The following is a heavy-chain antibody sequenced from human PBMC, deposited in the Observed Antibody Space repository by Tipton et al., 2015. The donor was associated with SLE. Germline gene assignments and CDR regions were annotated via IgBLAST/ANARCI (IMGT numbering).Heavy chain of an antibody. CDR2: ISSSGSTI. CDR1: GFTFSDYY. V-gene: IGHV3-11*01. CDR3: AKASYYYGSGSYSEGWDYYFDY. D-gene: IGHD3-10*01. Sequence: SLRLSCAASGFTFSDYYMSWIRQAPGKGLEWVSYISSSGSTIYYADSVKGRFTISRDNAKNSLYLQMNSLRAEDTALYYCAKASYYYGSGSYSEGWDYYFDYWGQGTLVTVSS. J-gene: IGHJ4*02.